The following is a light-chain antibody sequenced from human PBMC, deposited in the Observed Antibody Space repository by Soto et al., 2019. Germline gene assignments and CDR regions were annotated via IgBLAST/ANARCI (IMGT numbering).Light chain of an antibody. J-gene: IGKJ5*01. CDR1: QSVSTY. Sequence: EIVLTQSPATLSSSPGERATLSCRATQSVSTYLAWYQQKPGQAPRLLIYDASSRAAGIPARFSGSGSGTDFTLTISSLEPADFAVYYWQQRNGWPSNTFGQGTRLEI. CDR3: QQRNGWPSNT. CDR2: DAS. V-gene: IGKV3-11*01.